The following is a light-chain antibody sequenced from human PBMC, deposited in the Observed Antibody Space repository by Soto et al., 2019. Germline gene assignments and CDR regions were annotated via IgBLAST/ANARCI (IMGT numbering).Light chain of an antibody. CDR1: SSDVGSHNL. CDR3: CSYGGSRAV. Sequence: QSALTQPASVSGSPGQSITISCTGNSSDVGSHNLVSWYQQHPGQAPKLMIYEVSKRPLGVSARFSASKSGNTASLTISGRQAEDEADYYCCSYGGSRAVFGGGTQLTVL. J-gene: IGLJ7*01. CDR2: EVS. V-gene: IGLV2-23*02.